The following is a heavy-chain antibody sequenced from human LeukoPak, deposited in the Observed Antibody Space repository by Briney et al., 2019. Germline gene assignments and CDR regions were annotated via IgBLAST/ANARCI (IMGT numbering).Heavy chain of an antibody. CDR2: ISSNGGST. Sequence: PGGSLRLSCADSGFTFSDHAKHSGCQAPGKGLEYVSVISSNGGSTYYADSVKGRFTISRDNSKNTPYLQMGSLRAEDMPVYYCARDRATGPELPTLPLVYSGQGTLVTVSS. D-gene: IGHD5-24*01. V-gene: IGHV3-64*02. CDR1: GFTFSDHA. J-gene: IGHJ4*02. CDR3: ARDRATGPELPTLPLVY.